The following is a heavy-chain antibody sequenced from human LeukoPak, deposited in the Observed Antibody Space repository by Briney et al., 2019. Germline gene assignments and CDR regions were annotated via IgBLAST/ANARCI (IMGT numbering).Heavy chain of an antibody. CDR2: INPNSGGT. CDR1: GYTFTGYY. V-gene: IGHV1-2*04. D-gene: IGHD4-17*01. J-gene: IGHJ6*02. CDR3: ARDGLFPSTGGTTVVHYGMDV. Sequence: ASVKVSCKASGYTFTGYYMHWVRQAPGQGLEWMGWINPNSGGTNYAQKFQGWVTMTRDTSISTAYMELSRLRSDDTAVYYCARDGLFPSTGGTTVVHYGMDVWGQGTTVTVSS.